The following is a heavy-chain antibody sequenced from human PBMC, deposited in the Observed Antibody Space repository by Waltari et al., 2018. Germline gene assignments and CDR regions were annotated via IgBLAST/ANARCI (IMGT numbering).Heavy chain of an antibody. CDR3: AKDAFGNTYLDF. CDR1: GFTFSNFG. J-gene: IGHJ4*02. V-gene: IGHV3-30*02. D-gene: IGHD2-2*02. Sequence: QVNLVESGGGVVQPGGSLRLSCTTSGFTFSNFGMHWVRQAPGKGLGGVALIWLDGSDKFEADSVRGRFTISRDNSARTLYLDMDSLRLDDTAMYYCAKDAFGNTYLDFWGQGTLVTVSS. CDR2: IWLDGSDK.